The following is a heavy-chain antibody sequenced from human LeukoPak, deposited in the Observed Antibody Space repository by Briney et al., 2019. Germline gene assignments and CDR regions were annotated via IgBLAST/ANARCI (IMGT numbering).Heavy chain of an antibody. J-gene: IGHJ6*03. Sequence: ASVKVSCKVSGYTPTELSIHLVRQAPGKGLEWMGGFYPEVGKTIYAQKFQGRVTMTEDTSTDTAYMELSSLRSEDTVVYYCATRYCSGGSCPNYYYYYINVWGKGTTVTISS. V-gene: IGHV1-24*01. D-gene: IGHD2-15*01. CDR1: GYTPTELS. CDR2: FYPEVGKT. CDR3: ATRYCSGGSCPNYYYYYINV.